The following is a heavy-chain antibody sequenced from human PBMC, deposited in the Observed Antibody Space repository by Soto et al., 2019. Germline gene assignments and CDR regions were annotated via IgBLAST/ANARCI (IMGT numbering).Heavy chain of an antibody. V-gene: IGHV7-4-1*02. CDR2: INTNTGNP. CDR1: GYTFTSYA. CDR3: ARAGLILGYCSSTSCYYYFDY. J-gene: IGHJ4*02. D-gene: IGHD2-2*01. Sequence: ASVKVSCKASGYTFTSYAMNWVRQAPGQGLEWMGWINTNTGNPTYAQGFTGRFVFSLDTSVSTAYLQISSLKAEDTAVYYCARAGLILGYCSSTSCYYYFDYWGQGTLVTVSS.